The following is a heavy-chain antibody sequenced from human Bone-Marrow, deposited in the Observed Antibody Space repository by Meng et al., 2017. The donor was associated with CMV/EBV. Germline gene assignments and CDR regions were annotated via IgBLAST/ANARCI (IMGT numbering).Heavy chain of an antibody. CDR2: INPNSGNT. Sequence: ASVKVSCKASGYTFTGYYMHWVRQAPGQGLEWMGWINPNSGNTGYAQKFQGRVTMTRNTSISTAYMELSSLRSEDTAVYYCARGGQLVLFYYYYGMDVWGQGTTVTVSS. CDR1: GYTFTGYY. D-gene: IGHD6-6*01. J-gene: IGHJ6*02. CDR3: ARGGQLVLFYYYYGMDV. V-gene: IGHV1-8*02.